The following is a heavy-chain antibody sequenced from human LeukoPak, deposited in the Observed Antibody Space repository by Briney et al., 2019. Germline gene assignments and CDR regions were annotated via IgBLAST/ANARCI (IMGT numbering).Heavy chain of an antibody. CDR2: VNLQGST. Sequence: SETLSLTCAVSGASISSTTYHWGWIRQPPGKGLEWIGEVNLQGSTNYNPSLKSRVAISVDKSENHISLKLTSVTAADTAVYYCAREGGPYRPLDYSGQGTLVTVAS. V-gene: IGHV4-39*07. CDR3: AREGGPYRPLDY. CDR1: GASISSTTYH. J-gene: IGHJ4*02.